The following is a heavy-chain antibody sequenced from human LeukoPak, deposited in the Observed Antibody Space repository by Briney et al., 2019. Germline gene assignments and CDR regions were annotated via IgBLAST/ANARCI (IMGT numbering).Heavy chain of an antibody. CDR1: GGSISSYY. V-gene: IGHV4-59*08. D-gene: IGHD4-17*01. J-gene: IGHJ5*02. CDR2: IYYSGST. Sequence: SETLSLTCTVSGGSISSYYWSWIRQPPGKGLEWIGYIYYSGSTNYNPSLKSRVTISVDTSKNQFSLKLSSVTAADTAVYYCARLRRTVTTGWFDPWGQGTLVTVSS. CDR3: ARLRRTVTTGWFDP.